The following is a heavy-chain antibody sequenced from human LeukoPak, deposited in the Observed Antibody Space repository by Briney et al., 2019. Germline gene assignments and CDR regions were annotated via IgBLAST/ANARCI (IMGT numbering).Heavy chain of an antibody. J-gene: IGHJ4*02. V-gene: IGHV3-13*01. CDR3: AKVAKERVGGVYYFDY. CDR1: GFTFSDYD. D-gene: IGHD1-1*01. CDR2: IGTAGDT. Sequence: GGSLRLSCAASGFTFSDYDMHWVRQATGKGLEWVSAIGTAGDTHYTGSVKGRFTISRENAKNSLYLQMNSLRAGDTAVYYCAKVAKERVGGVYYFDYWGQGTLVTVSS.